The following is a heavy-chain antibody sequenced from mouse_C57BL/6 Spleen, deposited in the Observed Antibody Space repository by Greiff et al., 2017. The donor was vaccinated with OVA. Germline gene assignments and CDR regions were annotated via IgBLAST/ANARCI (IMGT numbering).Heavy chain of an antibody. CDR1: GYAFSSSW. CDR2: IYPGDGDT. J-gene: IGHJ2*01. CDR3: AREVRQSRLRASYYFDD. D-gene: IGHD3-2*02. Sequence: QVQLQQSGPELVKPGASVKISCKASGYAFSSSWMNWVKQRPGKGLEWIGRIYPGDGDTNYNGKFKGKATLTADKSSSTAYMQLSSLTSENSAVYFSAREVRQSRLRASYYFDDWGQGTTLTVSS. V-gene: IGHV1-82*01.